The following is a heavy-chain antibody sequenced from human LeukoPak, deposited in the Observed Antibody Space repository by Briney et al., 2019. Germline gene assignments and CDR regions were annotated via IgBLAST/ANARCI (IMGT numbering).Heavy chain of an antibody. CDR2: ISSSSSYK. V-gene: IGHV3-21*01. CDR3: ARTYYHGSTAYSHDAFDL. J-gene: IGHJ3*01. D-gene: IGHD3-22*01. CDR1: GFTFSSYA. Sequence: PGGSLRLSCAASGFTFSSYAMHWVRQAPGKGLEWVSSISSSSSYKYYADSLQGRFTISRDNAKSSVYLQMNSLRAEDTAVYYCARTYYHGSTAYSHDAFDLWGQGTKVTVSS.